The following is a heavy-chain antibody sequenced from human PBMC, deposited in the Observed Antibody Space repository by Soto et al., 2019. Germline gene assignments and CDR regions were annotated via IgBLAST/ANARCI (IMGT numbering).Heavy chain of an antibody. CDR3: ARMYSSGSGWFHP. CDR1: GYSITAGGYY. CDR2: FYSSGSI. J-gene: IGHJ5*02. V-gene: IGHV4-31*03. Sequence: SETLSLTCFVSGYSITAGGYYWSWIRHHPGKGPEWIGSFYSSGSIIYNPSLRSRVSISGDTSSNQFSMSLTSVTAADTARYYCARMYSSGSGWFHPWGQGTLVTVSS. D-gene: IGHD6-19*01.